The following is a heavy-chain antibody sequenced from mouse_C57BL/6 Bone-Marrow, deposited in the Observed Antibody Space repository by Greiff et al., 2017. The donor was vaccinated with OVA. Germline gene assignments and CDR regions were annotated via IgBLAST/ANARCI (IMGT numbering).Heavy chain of an antibody. Sequence: LVESGAELARPGASVKLSCKASGYTITSYGISWVKQRTGQGLEWIGEIYPRSGNTYYNEKFKGKATLTADKSSSTAYMELRSLTSEDSAVYFCARNLLWEDYWGQGTTLTVSS. CDR2: IYPRSGNT. V-gene: IGHV1-81*01. CDR1: GYTITSYG. D-gene: IGHD2-1*01. J-gene: IGHJ2*01. CDR3: ARNLLWEDY.